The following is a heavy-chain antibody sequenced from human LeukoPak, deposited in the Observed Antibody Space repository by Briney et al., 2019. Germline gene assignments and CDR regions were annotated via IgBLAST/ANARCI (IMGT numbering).Heavy chain of an antibody. CDR1: GFTFSSYG. Sequence: GGSLRLSCAASGFTFSSYGMHWVRQAPGKGLEWVAVISYDGSNKYYADSVKGRFTISRDNSKNTLYLQMNSLRAEDTAVYYCAKDAAMIVVVPYFDYWGQGTLVTVSS. CDR3: AKDAAMIVVVPYFDY. J-gene: IGHJ4*02. CDR2: ISYDGSNK. V-gene: IGHV3-30*18. D-gene: IGHD3-22*01.